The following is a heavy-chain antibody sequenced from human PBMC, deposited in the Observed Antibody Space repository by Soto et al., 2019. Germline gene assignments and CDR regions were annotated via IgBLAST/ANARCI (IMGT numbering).Heavy chain of an antibody. CDR1: GYTFTSYG. Sequence: ASVKVSCKASGYTFTSYGISWVRQAPGQGLEWMGWISAYNGNTNYAQKLQGRVTMTTDTSTSTAYMELRSLRSDDTAVYYCARGIAAAGPTWYNWFDPWGQGTLVTVSS. J-gene: IGHJ5*02. CDR2: ISAYNGNT. D-gene: IGHD6-13*01. V-gene: IGHV1-18*01. CDR3: ARGIAAAGPTWYNWFDP.